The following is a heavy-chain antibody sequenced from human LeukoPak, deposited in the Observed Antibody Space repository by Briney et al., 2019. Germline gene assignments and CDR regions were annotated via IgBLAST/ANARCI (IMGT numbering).Heavy chain of an antibody. CDR2: IYYSGST. J-gene: IGHJ4*02. CDR3: ARQLYSYGAYFDY. D-gene: IGHD5-18*01. CDR1: GGSISSSDYY. Sequence: SEALSLTCTVSGGSISSSDYYWGWIRQPPGKGLEWIGSIYYSGSTYYNPSLKSRVTISVDTSKNQFSLKLSSVTAADTAVYYCARQLYSYGAYFDYWGQGTLVTVSS. V-gene: IGHV4-39*01.